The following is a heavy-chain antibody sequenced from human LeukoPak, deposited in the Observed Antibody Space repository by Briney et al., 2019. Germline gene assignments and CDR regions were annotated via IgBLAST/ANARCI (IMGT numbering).Heavy chain of an antibody. CDR1: GFTFSSYA. J-gene: IGHJ3*02. Sequence: GGSLRLSCAASGFTFSSYAMNWVRQAPGKGLKWVSGISESGAITHYADSVKGRFTISRDNAKNSLYLQMNSLRAEDTAVYYCARDHHRRLYDSQARDTFDIWGQGTMVTVSS. CDR2: ISESGAIT. V-gene: IGHV3-23*01. CDR3: ARDHHRRLYDSQARDTFDI. D-gene: IGHD3-22*01.